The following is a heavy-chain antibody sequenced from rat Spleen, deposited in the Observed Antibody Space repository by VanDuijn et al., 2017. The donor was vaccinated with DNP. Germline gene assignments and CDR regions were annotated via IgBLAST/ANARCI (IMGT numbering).Heavy chain of an antibody. CDR2: ISYDGSST. J-gene: IGHJ4*01. CDR3: VRPEAEAA. Sequence: EVQLVESGGGLVQPGRSLKLSCAASEFKFSDYNMAWVRQTPKKGLEWVATISYDGSSTYYRDSVKGRISISRDNAKSTLYLQMDSLRSEDTATYYCVRPEAEAAWGQGTSVTVSS. V-gene: IGHV5-7*01. CDR1: EFKFSDYN.